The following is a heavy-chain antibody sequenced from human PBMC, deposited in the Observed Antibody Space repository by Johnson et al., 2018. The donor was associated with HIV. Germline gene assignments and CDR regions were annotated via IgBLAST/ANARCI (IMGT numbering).Heavy chain of an antibody. Sequence: VQLVESGGGLVKPGGSLRLSCAASGFTFSNAWMSWVRQAPGKGLEWVGRIKSKTDGGTKDYAAPVKGRFTIYRDDSKNKLYLQMNSLKTEDTAVYYCAALITIFGVVTLDGFEIWGQGTMVTVSS. CDR3: AALITIFGVVTLDGFEI. CDR2: IKSKTDGGTK. D-gene: IGHD3-3*01. J-gene: IGHJ3*02. CDR1: GFTFSNAW. V-gene: IGHV3-15*01.